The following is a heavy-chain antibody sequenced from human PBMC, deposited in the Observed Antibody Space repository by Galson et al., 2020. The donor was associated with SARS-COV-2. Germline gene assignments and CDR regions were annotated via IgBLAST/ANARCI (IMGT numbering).Heavy chain of an antibody. J-gene: IGHJ4*02. CDR3: AATYSYYDSSGYSESQLY. CDR2: FDPEDGET. D-gene: IGHD3-22*01. V-gene: IGHV1-24*01. Sequence: ASVKVSCKVSGYTLTELSMHWVRQAPGKGLEWMGGFDPEDGETIYAQKFQGRVTMTEDTSTDTAYMELSSLRSEDTAVYYCAATYSYYDSSGYSESQLYWGQGTLVTVSS. CDR1: GYTLTELS.